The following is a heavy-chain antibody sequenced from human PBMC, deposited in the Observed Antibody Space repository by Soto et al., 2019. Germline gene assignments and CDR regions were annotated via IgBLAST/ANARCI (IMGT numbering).Heavy chain of an antibody. D-gene: IGHD2-2*02. Sequence: PWETLSLTCTVSGGSISSGGYYWSWIRQHPGKGLEWIGYIYYSGSTYYNPSLKSRVTISVDTSKNQFSLKLSSVTAADTAVYYCARRGVPATAIPYYYYMDVWGKGTTVTVSS. CDR1: GGSISSGGYY. CDR2: IYYSGST. CDR3: ARRGVPATAIPYYYYMDV. J-gene: IGHJ6*03. V-gene: IGHV4-31*03.